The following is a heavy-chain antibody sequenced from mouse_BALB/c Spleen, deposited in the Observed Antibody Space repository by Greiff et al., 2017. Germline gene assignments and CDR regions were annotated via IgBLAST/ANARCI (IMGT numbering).Heavy chain of an antibody. D-gene: IGHD3-1*01. Sequence: EVKLVESGGGLVQPGGSRKLSCAASGFTFSSFGMHWVRQAPEKGLEWVAYISSGSSTIYYADTVKGRFTISRDNPKNTLFLQMTSLRSEDTAMYYCARGKSGLFDYWGQGTTLTVSS. J-gene: IGHJ2*01. CDR2: ISSGSSTI. CDR3: ARGKSGLFDY. V-gene: IGHV5-17*02. CDR1: GFTFSSFG.